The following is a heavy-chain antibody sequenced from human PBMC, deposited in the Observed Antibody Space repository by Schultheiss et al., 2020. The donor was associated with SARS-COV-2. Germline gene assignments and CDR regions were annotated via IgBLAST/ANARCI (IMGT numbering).Heavy chain of an antibody. J-gene: IGHJ4*02. Sequence: SVKVSCKASGGTFSSFAISWVRQAPGQGLEWMGGIIPIFGTAKNAQKFQGRVTMTTDTSTSTAYMELRSLRSDDTAVYYCARDESSSPFDYWGQGTLVTVSS. CDR3: ARDESSSPFDY. V-gene: IGHV1-69*05. CDR1: GGTFSSFA. D-gene: IGHD6-6*01. CDR2: IIPIFGTA.